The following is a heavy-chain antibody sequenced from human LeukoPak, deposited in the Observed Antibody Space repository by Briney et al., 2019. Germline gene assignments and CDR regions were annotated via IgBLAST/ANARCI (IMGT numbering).Heavy chain of an antibody. CDR3: ARGGDTSGYFGTNWYFEL. CDR1: GGSISSSC. D-gene: IGHD3-22*01. Sequence: SETLSLTCTVSGGSISSSCWSWIRQRGPKGMELIGRISARVRTTITASLTTPVTLSGDTSTYQFSRRLTSVTAAGTVVSYCARGGDTSGYFGTNWYFELWGRGTLVTVSS. V-gene: IGHV4-4*07. J-gene: IGHJ2*01. CDR2: ISARVRT.